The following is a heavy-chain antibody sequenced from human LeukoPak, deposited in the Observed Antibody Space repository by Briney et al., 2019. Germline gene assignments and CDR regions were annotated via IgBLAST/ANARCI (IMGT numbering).Heavy chain of an antibody. D-gene: IGHD1-1*01. J-gene: IGHJ4*02. V-gene: IGHV4-39*07. CDR2: IYYSGST. Sequence: SETLSLTCSVSGGSIISRSYYWGWIRQPPGKGLEWIGSIYYSGSTYYNPSLKSRVTISVDTSKNQFSLKLSSVTAADTAVYYCARAPPGNVDYWGQGTLVTVSS. CDR3: ARAPPGNVDY. CDR1: GGSIISRSYY.